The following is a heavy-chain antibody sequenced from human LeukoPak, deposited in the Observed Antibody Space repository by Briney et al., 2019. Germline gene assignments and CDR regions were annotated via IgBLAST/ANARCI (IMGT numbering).Heavy chain of an antibody. CDR1: GFTFISYS. CDR2: ISSSSSYI. J-gene: IGHJ3*02. D-gene: IGHD5-18*01. V-gene: IGHV3-21*01. Sequence: PGGSLRLACAASGFTFISYSMNWGRQAPGKVLEWVSSISSSSSYIYYADSVKVRFTISRDNAKNSLYLQMNSLRAEDTAVYYCARALDTAMGGPMLLSDGFDIWGQGTMVTVSS. CDR3: ARALDTAMGGPMLLSDGFDI.